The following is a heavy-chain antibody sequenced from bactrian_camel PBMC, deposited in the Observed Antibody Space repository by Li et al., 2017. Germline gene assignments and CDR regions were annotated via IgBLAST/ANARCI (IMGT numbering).Heavy chain of an antibody. J-gene: IGHJ4*01. CDR1: CRTSGCM. Sequence: QVQLVESGGGSVQPGGSLRLSCAVTCRTSGCMGWVRQAPGKEREGVARFDSVGMRSYADSVKGRFTISQDNAANTVYLQMNSRKPDDTGMYYCAAARHVYRDSSYALDYQRYNDWGQGTQVTVS. V-gene: IGHV3S53*01. CDR3: AAARHVYRDSSYALDYQRYND. CDR2: FDSVGMR. D-gene: IGHD1*01.